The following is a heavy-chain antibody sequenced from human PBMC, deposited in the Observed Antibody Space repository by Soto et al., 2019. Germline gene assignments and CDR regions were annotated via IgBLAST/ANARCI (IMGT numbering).Heavy chain of an antibody. CDR1: GGSISSYY. Sequence: SETLSLTCTVSGGSISSYYWSWIRQPPGKGLEWIGYIYYSGSTNYNPSLRSRVTISVRTSKNQFSLKLSSGTAADTAVYYCASGAYSRSSRVYYYYGMDVWGQGTTVTVSS. CDR2: IYYSGST. CDR3: ASGAYSRSSRVYYYYGMDV. V-gene: IGHV4-59*01. J-gene: IGHJ6*02. D-gene: IGHD6-6*01.